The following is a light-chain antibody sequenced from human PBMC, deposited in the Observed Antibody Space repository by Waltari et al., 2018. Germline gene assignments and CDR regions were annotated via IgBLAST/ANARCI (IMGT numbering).Light chain of an antibody. CDR3: SSYAGSNNLGLCV. Sequence: QSALTQPPSASGSPGQSVTIPCTGTSSDVGSYNYVPWYQHHPGKVPKLMIYEVSRRPSGVPDRFSGSKSGNMASLTVSGLQAEDEADYYCSSYAGSNNLGLCVFGTGTKVTVL. J-gene: IGLJ1*01. V-gene: IGLV2-8*01. CDR2: EVS. CDR1: SSDVGSYNY.